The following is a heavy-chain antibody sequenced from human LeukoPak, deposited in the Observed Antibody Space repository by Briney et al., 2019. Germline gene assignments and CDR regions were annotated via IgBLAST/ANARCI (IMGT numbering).Heavy chain of an antibody. CDR3: ARAPYGDYQEGGLFDP. J-gene: IGHJ5*02. CDR2: ISAHNGNT. D-gene: IGHD4-17*01. Sequence: ASVKVSCKPSGYTFTSYGISWVRQAPGQALEWIGWISAHNGNTNYAQKLQGRVTMTTDTSTSTAYMELRSLRSDDTAVYYCARAPYGDYQEGGLFDPWGQGTLVTVSS. CDR1: GYTFTSYG. V-gene: IGHV1-18*01.